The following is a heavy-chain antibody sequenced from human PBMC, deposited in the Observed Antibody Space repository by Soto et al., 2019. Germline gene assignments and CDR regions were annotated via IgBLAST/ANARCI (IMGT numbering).Heavy chain of an antibody. Sequence: GGSLRLSCAASGFTFSSYAMSWVRQAPGKGLEWVSAISGSGGSTYYADSVKGRFTISSDNSKNTLYLHKNSLRAEDPAVYYCAKDEGYHGSGSYYIYWGQGTMVTVSS. CDR2: ISGSGGST. J-gene: IGHJ4*02. V-gene: IGHV3-23*01. D-gene: IGHD3-10*01. CDR3: AKDEGYHGSGSYYIY. CDR1: GFTFSSYA.